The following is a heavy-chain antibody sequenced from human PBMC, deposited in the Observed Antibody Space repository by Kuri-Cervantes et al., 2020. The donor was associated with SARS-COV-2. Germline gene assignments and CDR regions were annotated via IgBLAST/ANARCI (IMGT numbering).Heavy chain of an antibody. J-gene: IGHJ3*02. CDR3: ARDRMESLLWFGVVGALDI. V-gene: IGHV4-30-4*01. Sequence: LRLSCTVSGGSISSGDYYWSWIRQPPGKGLEWIGYIYYSGSTYYNPSLKSRVTISVDTSKNQFSLKLSSVTAADTAVYYCARDRMESLLWFGVVGALDIWGQGTMVTVSS. CDR2: IYYSGST. CDR1: GGSISSGDYY. D-gene: IGHD3-10*01.